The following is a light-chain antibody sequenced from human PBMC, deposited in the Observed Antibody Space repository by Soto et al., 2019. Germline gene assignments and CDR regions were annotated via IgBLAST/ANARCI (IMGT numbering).Light chain of an antibody. Sequence: EVVLTQSPDTLSLSPGETATLSCRASQSVDRYLAWYQQKVGQAPRLLIYDAYTRATGVRTRFTGSGSATDFSLTISSLEPEDFAVYYCQQRGKWPSTFGPGTKVEMK. J-gene: IGKJ2*02. V-gene: IGKV3-11*01. CDR1: QSVDRY. CDR3: QQRGKWPST. CDR2: DAY.